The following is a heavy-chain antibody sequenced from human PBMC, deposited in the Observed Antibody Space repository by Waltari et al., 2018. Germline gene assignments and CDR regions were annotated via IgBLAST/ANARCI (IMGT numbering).Heavy chain of an antibody. J-gene: IGHJ4*01. CDR3: TTLDAPWGG. CDR1: GFRFTPAW. Sequence: EVQMVESGGGSMKPGDSLRLSCVASGFRFTPAWLTWVRQGPGKGLEWVGRITSQNDGATTDLAASVRGRFSISRDDSQSMVFLQMNSLRREDTAVYYCTTLDAPWGGWGHGTLVTVSS. CDR2: ITSQNDGATT. D-gene: IGHD7-27*01. V-gene: IGHV3-15*01.